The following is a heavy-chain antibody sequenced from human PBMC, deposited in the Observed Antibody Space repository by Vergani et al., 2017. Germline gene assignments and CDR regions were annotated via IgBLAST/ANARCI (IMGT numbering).Heavy chain of an antibody. D-gene: IGHD2-21*01. CDR3: TTDPRYCGDGSCYWLRDHHYYGMDV. CDR1: GFRFRNAW. V-gene: IGHV3-15*07. CDR2: IKSTFDRGTT. Sequence: EVQLVESGGGIVKPGGPLRLSCVASGFRFRNAWMNWVRRTPGKGLEWVGRIKSTFDRGTTDYAAAVKGRFTISRDDSKNTLFLQMNGLKTEDIGVYYCTTDPRYCGDGSCYWLRDHHYYGMDVWGQGTTVTVSS. J-gene: IGHJ6*02.